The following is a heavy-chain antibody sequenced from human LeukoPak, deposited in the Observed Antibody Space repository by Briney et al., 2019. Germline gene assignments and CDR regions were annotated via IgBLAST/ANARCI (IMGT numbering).Heavy chain of an antibody. CDR2: IYNSGSA. V-gene: IGHV4-59*08. Sequence: PSETLSLTCIVSGGSISSYYWSWIRQPPGKGLEWIAYIYNSGSAKYNPSLKSRVTVSIDTSKNQFSLNLSSVTAADTAVYYCARHGGSWSLDAWGQGTLVTVSS. CDR1: GGSISSYY. J-gene: IGHJ5*02. D-gene: IGHD6-13*01. CDR3: ARHGGSWSLDA.